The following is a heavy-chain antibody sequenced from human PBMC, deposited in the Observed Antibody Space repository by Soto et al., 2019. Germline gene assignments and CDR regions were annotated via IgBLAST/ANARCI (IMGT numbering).Heavy chain of an antibody. J-gene: IGHJ6*02. V-gene: IGHV1-3*01. Sequence: ASVKVSCQASGYTFTSYAMHWVRQAPGQRLEWMGWINAGNGNTKYSQKFQGRVTITRDTSASTAYMELSSLRSEDTAVYYCARRKVTTFYYGMDVWGQGTTVTVSS. CDR1: GYTFTSYA. CDR2: INAGNGNT. CDR3: ARRKVTTFYYGMDV. D-gene: IGHD4-4*01.